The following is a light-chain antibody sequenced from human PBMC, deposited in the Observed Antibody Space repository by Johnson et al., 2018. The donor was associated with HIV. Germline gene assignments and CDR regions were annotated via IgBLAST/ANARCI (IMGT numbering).Light chain of an antibody. J-gene: IGLJ1*01. Sequence: QSVLTQPPSVSAAPGQKVTISCSGSSSNIGNNFVSWYQHLPGTTPKLLIYDNNKRPSGIPDRFSGSKSGTSATLGITALQTGDEADYYCVTWDSSLSVFYGFGTGTKVTVL. CDR3: VTWDSSLSVFYG. V-gene: IGLV1-51*01. CDR1: SSNIGNNF. CDR2: DNN.